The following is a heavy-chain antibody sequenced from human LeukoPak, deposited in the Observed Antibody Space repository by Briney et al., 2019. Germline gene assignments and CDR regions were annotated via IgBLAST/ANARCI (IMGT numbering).Heavy chain of an antibody. CDR3: ARGGYCSSTSCYYYYYMDV. J-gene: IGHJ6*03. CDR2: IYYSGST. V-gene: IGHV4-39*01. D-gene: IGHD2-2*01. Sequence: SETLSLTCTVPGGSISSSSYYWGWIRQPPGKGLEWIGSIYYSGSTYYNPSLKSRVTISVDTSKSQFSLRLSSVTAADTAVYYCARGGYCSSTSCYYYYYMDVWGKGTTVTVSS. CDR1: GGSISSSSYY.